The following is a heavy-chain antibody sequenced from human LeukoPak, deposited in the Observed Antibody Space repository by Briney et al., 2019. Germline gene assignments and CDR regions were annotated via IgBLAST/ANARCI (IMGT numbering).Heavy chain of an antibody. D-gene: IGHD1-26*01. J-gene: IGHJ6*02. CDR3: ASLHDSLSGYYGMDV. Sequence: GGSLRLSCVASGFTISSNYMSWVRRAPGKGLEWVSVIYSGGSTYYANSVKGRFTISRDTSKNTLYLQMNSLGAKDTAVYYCASLHDSLSGYYGMDVWGQGTTVTVSS. CDR1: GFTISSNY. CDR2: IYSGGST. V-gene: IGHV3-66*01.